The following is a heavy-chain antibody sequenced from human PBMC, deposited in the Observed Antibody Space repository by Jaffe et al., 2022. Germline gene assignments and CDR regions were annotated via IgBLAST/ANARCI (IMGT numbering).Heavy chain of an antibody. V-gene: IGHV4-39*01. CDR3: ARPSHHGYCSSTSCSLFDY. Sequence: QLQLQESGPGLVKPSETLSLTCTVSGGSISSSSYYWGWIRQPPGKGLEWIGSIYYSGSTYYNPSLKSRVTISVDTSKNQFSLKLSSVTAADTAVYYCARPSHHGYCSSTSCSLFDYWGQGTLVTVSS. CDR2: IYYSGST. D-gene: IGHD2-2*01. J-gene: IGHJ4*02. CDR1: GGSISSSSYY.